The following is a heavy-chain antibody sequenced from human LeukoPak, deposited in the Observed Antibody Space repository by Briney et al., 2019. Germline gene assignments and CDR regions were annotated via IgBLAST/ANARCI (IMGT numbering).Heavy chain of an antibody. Sequence: SETLSLTCTVSGGSISSYFWSWIRQPPGKGLEWIGYVYYSGSTNYNPSLKSRVTISVDTSKNQFSLKLNSVTAADTAVYYCARGGDYGDLRYFDYWGQGTLVTVS. J-gene: IGHJ4*02. V-gene: IGHV4-59*01. CDR2: VYYSGST. CDR1: GGSISSYF. D-gene: IGHD4-17*01. CDR3: ARGGDYGDLRYFDY.